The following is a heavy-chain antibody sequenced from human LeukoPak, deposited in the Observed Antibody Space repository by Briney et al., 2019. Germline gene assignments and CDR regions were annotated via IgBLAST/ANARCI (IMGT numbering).Heavy chain of an antibody. CDR2: IYYSGST. J-gene: IGHJ6*03. Sequence: SETLSLTCTVSGGSISSYYWSWIRQPPGKGLEWIGYIYYSGSTNYNPSLKSRVTTSVDTSKNQFSLKLSSVTAADTAVYYCARGGGYDFRSGYPRRPLYYYYMDVWGKGTTVTVSS. CDR3: ARGGGYDFRSGYPRRPLYYYYMDV. V-gene: IGHV4-59*01. D-gene: IGHD3-3*01. CDR1: GGSISSYY.